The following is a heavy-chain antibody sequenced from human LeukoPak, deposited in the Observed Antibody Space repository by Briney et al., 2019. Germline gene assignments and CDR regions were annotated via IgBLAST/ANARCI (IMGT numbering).Heavy chain of an antibody. D-gene: IGHD4-17*01. Sequence: PGGSLRLSCAASGLTFSSYAMSWVRQAPGKGLEWVSAISGSGGRTYYADSVKGRFTISRDSSKNTLYLQMNSLRAEDTAVYYCAKGPDGDYVSPFAYWGQGTLVTVSS. V-gene: IGHV3-23*01. CDR1: GLTFSSYA. CDR3: AKGPDGDYVSPFAY. J-gene: IGHJ4*02. CDR2: ISGSGGRT.